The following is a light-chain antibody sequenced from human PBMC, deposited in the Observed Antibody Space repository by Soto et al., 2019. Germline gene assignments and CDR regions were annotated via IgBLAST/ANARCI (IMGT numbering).Light chain of an antibody. CDR3: NSYTGSSTYV. V-gene: IGLV2-18*02. Sequence: QSALTQPPSVSGSPGQSVAISCTGTSSDVGSYNRVSWYQQPPGAAPKLMIYEVSNRPSGVPDRFSGSKSGNTASLTISGLQAEDEADYYCNSYTGSSTYVFGTGIKLTVL. CDR1: SSDVGSYNR. J-gene: IGLJ1*01. CDR2: EVS.